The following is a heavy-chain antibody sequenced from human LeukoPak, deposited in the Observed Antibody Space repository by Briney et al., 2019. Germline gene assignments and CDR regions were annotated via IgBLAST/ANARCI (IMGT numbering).Heavy chain of an antibody. CDR2: ISAYNGNT. CDR3: ARDGEVIAVAETSFDY. CDR1: GYTFTSYG. D-gene: IGHD6-19*01. Sequence: ASVKVSCMASGYTFTSYGISWVRQAPGQGLEWMGCISAYNGNTNYAQKLQGRVTMTTDTSTSSAYMELRSLRSDDTAVYYCARDGEVIAVAETSFDYWGQGTLVTVSS. J-gene: IGHJ4*02. V-gene: IGHV1-18*04.